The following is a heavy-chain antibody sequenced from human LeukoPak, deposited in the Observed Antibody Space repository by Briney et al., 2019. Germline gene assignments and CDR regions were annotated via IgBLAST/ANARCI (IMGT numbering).Heavy chain of an antibody. CDR2: INPNSDGT. Sequence: ASVKVSCKASGYTVTAYYMHWVRQAPGHGLEWMGWINPNSDGTNYAQKFQGRVTMTRDTSISTAYMELSRLRSDDTAVYYWARAYSGSYYGSFDYWGQGTLVTVSS. D-gene: IGHD1-26*01. J-gene: IGHJ4*02. V-gene: IGHV1-2*02. CDR3: ARAYSGSYYGSFDY. CDR1: GYTVTAYY.